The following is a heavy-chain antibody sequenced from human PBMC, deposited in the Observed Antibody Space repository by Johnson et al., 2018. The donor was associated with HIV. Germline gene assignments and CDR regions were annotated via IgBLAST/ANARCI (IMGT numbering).Heavy chain of an antibody. CDR2: IGTAGDT. Sequence: VQLVESGGGLVQPGGSLRLSCAASGFTFSSYDMHWVRQATGKGLEWVSAIGTAGDTYYPGSVKGRFTISRENAKNSLYLQMNRLTAEDTAVYYCARAPGFSRAFDIWGQGTMVTVSS. V-gene: IGHV3-13*01. D-gene: IGHD3-10*01. J-gene: IGHJ3*02. CDR1: GFTFSSYD. CDR3: ARAPGFSRAFDI.